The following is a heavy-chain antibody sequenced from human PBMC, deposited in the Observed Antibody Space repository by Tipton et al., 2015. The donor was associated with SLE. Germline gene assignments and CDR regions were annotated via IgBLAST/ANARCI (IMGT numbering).Heavy chain of an antibody. CDR3: ARSSFLYRKPPNELDN. V-gene: IGHV4-61*05. CDR2: VYYSGGT. Sequence: TLSLTCTVSGGSISSSTYYWGWIRQAPGKGLEWLGYVYYSGGTNYNPSVKSRVTISVDTSKNQFSLKLTSVTTADTAVYYCARSSFLYRKPPNELDNWGQGTLVTVSS. CDR1: GGSISSSTYY. J-gene: IGHJ1*01. D-gene: IGHD1-26*01.